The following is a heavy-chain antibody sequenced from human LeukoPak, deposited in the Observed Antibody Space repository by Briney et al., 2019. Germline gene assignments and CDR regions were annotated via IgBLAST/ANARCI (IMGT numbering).Heavy chain of an antibody. Sequence: GAPVKVSCKASGYTFTDYYMHWVRQAPGQGLEWMGWINPNSGDTNYAQNFQGRVTMTRDTSISTAYMELSTLRSDDTAVYYCARIKPISGSYDYWGQGTLVTVSS. CDR1: GYTFTDYY. CDR3: ARIKPISGSYDY. CDR2: INPNSGDT. V-gene: IGHV1-2*02. J-gene: IGHJ4*02. D-gene: IGHD3-22*01.